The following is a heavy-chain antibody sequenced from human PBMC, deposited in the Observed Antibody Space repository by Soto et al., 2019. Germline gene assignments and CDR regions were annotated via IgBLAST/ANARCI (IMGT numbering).Heavy chain of an antibody. V-gene: IGHV3-30*18. CDR2: ISYDGSNK. CDR1: GFTFSSYG. D-gene: IGHD3-9*01. Sequence: QVQLVESGGGVVQPGRSLRLSCAASGFTFSSYGMHWVRQAPGKGLEWVAVISYDGSNKYYADSVKGRFTISRDNCXNXLXLXLNSLRAEDTAVYYCAKEGQYYDILTGYRSYYGMDVWGQGTTVTVSS. CDR3: AKEGQYYDILTGYRSYYGMDV. J-gene: IGHJ6*02.